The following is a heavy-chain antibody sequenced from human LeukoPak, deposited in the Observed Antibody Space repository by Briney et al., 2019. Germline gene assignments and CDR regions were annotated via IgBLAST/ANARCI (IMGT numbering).Heavy chain of an antibody. D-gene: IGHD6-19*01. J-gene: IGHJ4*02. CDR1: GFTFSTYS. V-gene: IGHV3-21*01. Sequence: GGSLRLSCAASGFTFSTYSMGWVRQAPGKGLEWVSSIGLSRNYIYYADSVKGRFTISRDSAQNSLYLQMNSLRVEDTAVYYCAREQGSGWTLISYWGQGTLVTVSS. CDR2: IGLSRNYI. CDR3: AREQGSGWTLISY.